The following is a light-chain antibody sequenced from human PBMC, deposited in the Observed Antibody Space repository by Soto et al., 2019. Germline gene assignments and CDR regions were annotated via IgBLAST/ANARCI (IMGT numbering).Light chain of an antibody. J-gene: IGKJ1*01. Sequence: TQSPSALSLSPGERATLSCSASQSVSSSLAWYQQKAGHAPRLVIHDASSRATGISHRFTGSGSGTDLTLTITTLEPEDFAVDYCQQYGSSPRTFGLGTKVDIK. V-gene: IGKV3-20*01. CDR3: QQYGSSPRT. CDR1: QSVSSS. CDR2: DAS.